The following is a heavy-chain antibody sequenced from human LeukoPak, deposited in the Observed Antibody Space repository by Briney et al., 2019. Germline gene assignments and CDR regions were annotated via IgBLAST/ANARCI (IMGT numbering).Heavy chain of an antibody. CDR1: GFSLSTSGMC. D-gene: IGHD4-11*01. V-gene: IGHV2-70*11. J-gene: IGHJ4*02. Sequence: SGPALVKPTQTLTLTCTFSGFSLSTSGMCVSWIRQPPGKALEWLARIDWDDERHYSTPLKTRLTISKDTSKNQVVLTMTNVDPVDTATYYCTRYRLSFFDYWGQGTLVTVSS. CDR2: IDWDDER. CDR3: TRYRLSFFDY.